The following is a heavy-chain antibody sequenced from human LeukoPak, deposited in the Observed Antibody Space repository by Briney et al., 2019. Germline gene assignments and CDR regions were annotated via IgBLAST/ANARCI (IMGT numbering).Heavy chain of an antibody. D-gene: IGHD6-19*01. V-gene: IGHV1-46*01. CDR1: GYTFTNYY. CDR3: ARADYSSGHDY. J-gene: IGHJ4*02. CDR2: INPSVGST. Sequence: ASVKVSCKASGYTFTNYYMHWVRQAPGQGLEWMGVINPSVGSTSYAQKFQGRVTMTRDTSTSTVYMELSSLRSEDTAVYYCARADYSSGHDYWGQGTLVTVSS.